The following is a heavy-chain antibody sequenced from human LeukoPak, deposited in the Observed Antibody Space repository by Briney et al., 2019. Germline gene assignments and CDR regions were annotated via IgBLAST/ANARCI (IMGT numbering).Heavy chain of an antibody. CDR3: ARASNYLWGSYDH. D-gene: IGHD3-16*01. V-gene: IGHV4-61*02. CDR2: IYTSGST. J-gene: IGHJ5*02. CDR1: GGSISSGSYC. Sequence: SETLSLTCTVSGGSISSGSYCWSWIRQPAGKGLEWIGRIYTSGSTNYNPSLKSRVTMSVDTSKNQFSLKLSSVTAADTAVYYCARASNYLWGSYDHWGQGTLVTVSS.